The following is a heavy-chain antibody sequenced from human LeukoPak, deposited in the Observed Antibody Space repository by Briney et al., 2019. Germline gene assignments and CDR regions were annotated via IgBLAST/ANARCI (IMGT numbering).Heavy chain of an antibody. V-gene: IGHV3-53*01. J-gene: IGHJ4*02. Sequence: GGSLRLSCAASGVTVSSNYMSWVRQAPGKGLEWVSVIYSGGSTYYADSVKGRFTISRDNSKNTLYLQMNSLRAEDTAVYYCARAQGGGTDYWGQGTLVTVSS. D-gene: IGHD3-16*01. CDR1: GVTVSSNY. CDR2: IYSGGST. CDR3: ARAQGGGTDY.